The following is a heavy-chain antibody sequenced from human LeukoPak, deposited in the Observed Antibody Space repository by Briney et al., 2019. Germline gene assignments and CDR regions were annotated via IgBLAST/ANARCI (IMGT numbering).Heavy chain of an antibody. CDR3: AKAHPEYSSGWYYFDY. Sequence: GGSLRLSCAASGFTFSSYAMSWVRQAPGKGLEWVSAISGSGGSTYYADSVKGPFTISRDNSKNTLYLQMNSMRAEDTAVYYCAKAHPEYSSGWYYFDYWGQGTLVTVSS. D-gene: IGHD6-19*01. V-gene: IGHV3-23*01. CDR2: ISGSGGST. CDR1: GFTFSSYA. J-gene: IGHJ4*02.